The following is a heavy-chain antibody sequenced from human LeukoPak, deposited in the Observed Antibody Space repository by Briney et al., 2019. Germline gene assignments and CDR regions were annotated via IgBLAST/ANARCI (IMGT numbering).Heavy chain of an antibody. CDR3: AREAAGHFDS. Sequence: PSETLSLTCTVSGGSISSYYWSWIRQPPGKGLEWIGYIYYSGSTNYNPSLKSRVTISVDTSKNQFSLKLSSVTAADTAVYYCAREAAGHFDSWGQGTLVTVSS. V-gene: IGHV4-59*01. D-gene: IGHD6-13*01. CDR1: GGSISSYY. CDR2: IYYSGST. J-gene: IGHJ4*02.